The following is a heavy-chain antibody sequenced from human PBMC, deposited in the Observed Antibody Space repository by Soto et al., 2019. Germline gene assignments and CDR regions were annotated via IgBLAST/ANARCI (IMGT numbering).Heavy chain of an antibody. Sequence: GGSLRLSCAASGFTFSSYGMTWVRQAPGKGLEWVSFSCAGGAGTCYGPSVQGRVTISGDKSISTVYLQRSSLRADDTAIYYCAKDRRAGGSYGRDPDFWGQGALVTVSS. CDR1: GFTFSSYG. D-gene: IGHD3-16*01. CDR2: SCAGGAGT. CDR3: AKDRRAGGSYGRDPDF. V-gene: IGHV3-23*02. J-gene: IGHJ4*02.